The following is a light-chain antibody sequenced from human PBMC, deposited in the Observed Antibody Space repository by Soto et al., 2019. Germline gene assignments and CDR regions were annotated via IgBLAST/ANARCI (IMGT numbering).Light chain of an antibody. V-gene: IGLV1-40*01. J-gene: IGLJ1*01. CDR3: QSYDSSLGGFYV. CDR2: GNS. Sequence: QSVLTHPPSVSGAPGQRVTISCTGSSSNIGANSDVHWYQQLAGAAPKLLIYGNSNRPPGVSDRFSGSKSGTSASLAITGLQAEDEADYYCQSYDSSLGGFYVFGTGTKVTVL. CDR1: SSNIGANSD.